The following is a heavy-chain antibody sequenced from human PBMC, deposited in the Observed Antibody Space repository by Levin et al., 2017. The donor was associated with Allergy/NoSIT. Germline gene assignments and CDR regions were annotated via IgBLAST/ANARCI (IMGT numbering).Heavy chain of an antibody. V-gene: IGHV4-59*01. CDR1: GGSISNYY. Sequence: SSQTLSLTCTVSGGSISNYYWSWIRQPPGKGLEWIGYIYYSGTTNYNPSLKSRVTISVDTSKSQFSLKLTSVTAADTAIYYCARMGDTAMVDPFDYWGQGTLVTVSS. CDR3: ARMGDTAMVDPFDY. D-gene: IGHD5-18*01. CDR2: IYYSGTT. J-gene: IGHJ4*02.